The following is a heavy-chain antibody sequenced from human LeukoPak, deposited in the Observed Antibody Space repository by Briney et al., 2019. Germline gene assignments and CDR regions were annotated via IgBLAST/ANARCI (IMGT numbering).Heavy chain of an antibody. J-gene: IGHJ4*02. V-gene: IGHV1-18*01. CDR3: ARGDDYVWGSYRELDY. CDR1: GYTITSYG. Sequence: GASVKVSCKASGYTITSYGISWVRQAPGQGLEWMGWISAYNGNTNYAQKLQGRVTMTTDTSTSTAYMELRSLRSDDTAVYYCARGDDYVWGSYRELDYWGQGTLITVSS. CDR2: ISAYNGNT. D-gene: IGHD3-16*02.